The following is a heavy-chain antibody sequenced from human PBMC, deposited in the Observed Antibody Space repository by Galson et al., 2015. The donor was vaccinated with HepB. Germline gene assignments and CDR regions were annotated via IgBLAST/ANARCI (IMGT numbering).Heavy chain of an antibody. J-gene: IGHJ6*02. CDR2: IRSKANSYAT. Sequence: SLRLSCAASGFTFSGSAMHWVRQASGKGLEWVGRIRSKANSYATAYAASLKVRCTISRDDSKNTAYLQMNSLKTEDTAEYYCTRQGGRDYGDYCYYGMDVWGQGTTVTVSS. CDR1: GFTFSGSA. V-gene: IGHV3-73*01. CDR3: TRQGGRDYGDYCYYGMDV. D-gene: IGHD4-17*01.